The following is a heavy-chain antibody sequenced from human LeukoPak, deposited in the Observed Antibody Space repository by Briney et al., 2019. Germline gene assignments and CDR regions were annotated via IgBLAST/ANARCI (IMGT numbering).Heavy chain of an antibody. V-gene: IGHV3-30*02. CDR1: GFTFSSYG. J-gene: IGHJ4*02. CDR2: IRYDGSNK. Sequence: PGGSLSLSCAASGFTFSSYGMHWVRQAPGKGLERVAFIRYDGSNKYYVDSVKGRFTIYRDNSKNTLYLQMNSLRAEDAAVYYCAKDRPTCGAVAGKIDYWGQGTLVTVSS. D-gene: IGHD6-19*01. CDR3: AKDRPTCGAVAGKIDY.